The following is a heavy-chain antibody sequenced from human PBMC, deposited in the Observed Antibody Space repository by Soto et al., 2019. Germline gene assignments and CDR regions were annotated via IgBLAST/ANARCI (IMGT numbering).Heavy chain of an antibody. CDR3: ARGLILWFGELSRRGGYYYYMDV. CDR2: INDSGNI. D-gene: IGHD3-10*01. Sequence: SETLSLTCAVYCGSVSGYQWTWIRQTPWKGLEWIGEINDSGNINYNPSLKSRVTILVDTAKKQISLKLSSVTAADTAVYYCARGLILWFGELSRRGGYYYYMDVWGKGTTVT. V-gene: IGHV4-34*01. J-gene: IGHJ6*03. CDR1: CGSVSGYQ.